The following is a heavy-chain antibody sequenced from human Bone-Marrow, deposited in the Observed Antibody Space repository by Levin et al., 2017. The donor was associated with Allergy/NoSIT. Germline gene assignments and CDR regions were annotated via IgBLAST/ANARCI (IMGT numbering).Heavy chain of an antibody. CDR3: ASSGDFDY. J-gene: IGHJ4*02. V-gene: IGHV3-48*01. Sequence: GGSLRLSCAASGFTFSSSSMNWVRQAPGKGLEWVSYISTGSSTIYYADSVKGRFTISRDNAKNSLYLQMNSRRAEDTAVYYWASSGDFDYWGQGTLVTVSS. CDR2: ISTGSSTI. D-gene: IGHD1-26*01. CDR1: GFTFSSSS.